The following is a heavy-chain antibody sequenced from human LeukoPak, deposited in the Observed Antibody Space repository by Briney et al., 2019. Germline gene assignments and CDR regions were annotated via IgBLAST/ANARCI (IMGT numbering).Heavy chain of an antibody. D-gene: IGHD3-10*01. CDR2: INPSGGST. CDR1: GYTFTSYY. Sequence: ASVKVSCKAPGYTFTSYYMHWVRQAPGQGLEWMGIINPSGGSTSYAQKFQGRVTMTRDTSTSTVYMELSSLRSEDTAVYYCARDVSTWFGELEWGQGTLVTVSS. V-gene: IGHV1-46*01. J-gene: IGHJ4*02. CDR3: ARDVSTWFGELE.